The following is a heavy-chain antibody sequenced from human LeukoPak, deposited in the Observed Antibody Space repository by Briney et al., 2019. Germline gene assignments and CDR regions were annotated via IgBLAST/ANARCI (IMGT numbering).Heavy chain of an antibody. D-gene: IGHD2-2*01. CDR1: GFTFSSYN. CDR2: ISSSSSYI. V-gene: IGHV3-21*01. J-gene: IGHJ4*02. CDR3: ARDHCSSTSCHDY. Sequence: GGSLRLSCAASGFTFSSYNMNWVRQAPGKGLEWVSSISSSSSYIYYADSVKGRFTISRDNAKNSLYLQMNSLRAEDTAVYYCARDHCSSTSCHDYWGQGTLVTVSS.